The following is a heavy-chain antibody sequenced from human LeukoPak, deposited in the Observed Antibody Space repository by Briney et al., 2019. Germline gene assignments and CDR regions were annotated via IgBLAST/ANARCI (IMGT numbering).Heavy chain of an antibody. D-gene: IGHD2/OR15-2a*01. Sequence: GGSLRLSFAASGFTFSSYGMHRVRQAPGKVLEWVEVIWYDESNKYYAEYVKGRFTISRDNSKNTLYLQMNSLRAEDTAVYYCARGGVIFDYWGQGTLVTVSS. CDR3: ARGGVIFDY. J-gene: IGHJ4*02. V-gene: IGHV3-33*01. CDR2: IWYDESNK. CDR1: GFTFSSYG.